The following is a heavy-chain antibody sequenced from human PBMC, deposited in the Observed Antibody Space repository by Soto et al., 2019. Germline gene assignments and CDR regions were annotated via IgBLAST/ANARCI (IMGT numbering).Heavy chain of an antibody. Sequence: QVQLVESGGGVVQPGRSLRLSCAASGFSFSTNGMHWVRQAPGKGLEWVAVISYDGNTKYYADSVKGRFTISRDNSKNTLYLQMNSLRPEDAAVYYCANQIQTGHWGQGTLVTVSS. CDR2: ISYDGNTK. CDR3: ANQIQTGH. J-gene: IGHJ4*02. CDR1: GFSFSTNG. D-gene: IGHD5-18*01. V-gene: IGHV3-30*18.